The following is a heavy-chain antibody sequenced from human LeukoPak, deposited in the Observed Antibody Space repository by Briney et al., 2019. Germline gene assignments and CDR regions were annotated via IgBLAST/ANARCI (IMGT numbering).Heavy chain of an antibody. CDR3: ARLGTVTYYYDSSGYNLFDY. CDR2: IYHSGST. V-gene: IGHV4-38-2*01. CDR1: GYSISSGYY. J-gene: IGHJ4*02. Sequence: SETLSLTCAVSGYSISSGYYWGWIRQPPGKGLEWIGSIYHSGSTYYNPSFKSRVTISVDTSKNQFSLKLSSVTAADTAVYYCARLGTVTYYYDSSGYNLFDYWGQGTLVTVSS. D-gene: IGHD3-22*01.